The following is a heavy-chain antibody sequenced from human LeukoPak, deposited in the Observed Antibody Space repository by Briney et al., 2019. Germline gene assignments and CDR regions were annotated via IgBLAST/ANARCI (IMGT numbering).Heavy chain of an antibody. CDR3: ARDRKEIYSSSSTDYYYYMDV. CDR2: INPNSGGT. CDR1: GYTFTGYY. Sequence: ASVKVSCKASGYTFTGYYMHWVRQAPGQGLEWMGWINPNSGGTNYAQKFQGRVTMTRDTSISTAYMELSRLRSDDTAVYYCARDRKEIYSSSSTDYYYYMDVWGKGTTVTVSS. V-gene: IGHV1-2*02. J-gene: IGHJ6*03. D-gene: IGHD6-13*01.